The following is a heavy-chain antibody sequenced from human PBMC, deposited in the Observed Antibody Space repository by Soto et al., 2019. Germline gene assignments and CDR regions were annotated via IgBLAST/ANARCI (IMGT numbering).Heavy chain of an antibody. D-gene: IGHD1-7*01. J-gene: IGHJ4*02. CDR1: GFTFSSYE. Sequence: GGSLRLSCAASGFTFSSYEMNWVRQAPGKGLEWVSYISISGDSVKYANSVKGRFTISRDNAKTSLFLQMNSLRPEDTAVYYCAEDLTGPTGGWGQGALVTVSS. V-gene: IGHV3-48*03. CDR2: ISISGDSV. CDR3: AEDLTGPTGG.